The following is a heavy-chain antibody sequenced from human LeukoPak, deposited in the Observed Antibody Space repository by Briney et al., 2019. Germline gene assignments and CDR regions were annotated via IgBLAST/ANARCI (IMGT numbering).Heavy chain of an antibody. V-gene: IGHV7-4-1*02. CDR3: ARVPNVLLWFGELSWFDP. J-gene: IGHJ5*02. Sequence: ASVKVSCKASGYTFTSYAMNWVRQAPGQGLEWMGWINTNTGNPTYAQGFTGRFVFSLDTSVSTAYLQISSLKAEDTAVYYCARVPNVLLWFGELSWFDPWGQGTLVTVSS. CDR2: INTNTGNP. CDR1: GYTFTSYA. D-gene: IGHD3-10*01.